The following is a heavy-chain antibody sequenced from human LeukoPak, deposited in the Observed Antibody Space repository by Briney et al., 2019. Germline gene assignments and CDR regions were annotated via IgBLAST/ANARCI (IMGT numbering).Heavy chain of an antibody. J-gene: IGHJ5*02. D-gene: IGHD1-14*01. CDR1: GASISSYY. V-gene: IGHV4-34*01. CDR2: INHSGST. Sequence: SETLSLTCTVSGASISSYYWSWIRQPPGKGLEWIGEINHSGSTNYNPSLKSRVTISVDTSKNQFSLKLSSVTAADTAVYYCARSRTGYLSLNWFDPWGQGTLVTVSS. CDR3: ARSRTGYLSLNWFDP.